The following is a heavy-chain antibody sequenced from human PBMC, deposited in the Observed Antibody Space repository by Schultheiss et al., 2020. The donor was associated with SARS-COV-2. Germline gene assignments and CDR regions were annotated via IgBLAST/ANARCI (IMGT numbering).Heavy chain of an antibody. Sequence: SETLSLTCAVYGGSFSGYYWGWIRQPPGKGLEWIGSIYYSGSTYYNPSLKSRVTISVDTSKNQFSLKLTSVTAADTAVYYCARPGIGWETYYFDLWGQGTLVTVSS. CDR1: GGSFSGYY. V-gene: IGHV4-39*01. CDR2: IYYSGST. CDR3: ARPGIGWETYYFDL. J-gene: IGHJ4*01. D-gene: IGHD6-19*01.